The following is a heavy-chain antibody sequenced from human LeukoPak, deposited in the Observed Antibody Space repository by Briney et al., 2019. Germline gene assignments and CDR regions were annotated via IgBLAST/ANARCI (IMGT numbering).Heavy chain of an antibody. CDR3: ARAGNTRFD. Sequence: GGTLRLSCAASGFTFSSYGLSWVRQAPGKGLEWVSAISGSDGSTYYADSVKGRFTISRDNSKNTLYLQMNSLRAEDTAVYYCARAGNTRFDWGQGTLVTVSS. CDR1: GFTFSSYG. J-gene: IGHJ4*02. D-gene: IGHD2/OR15-2a*01. V-gene: IGHV3-23*01. CDR2: ISGSDGST.